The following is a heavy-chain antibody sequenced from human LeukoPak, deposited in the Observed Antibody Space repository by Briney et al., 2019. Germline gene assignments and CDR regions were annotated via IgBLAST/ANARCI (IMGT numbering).Heavy chain of an antibody. D-gene: IGHD1-26*01. CDR3: AKDRGSYVLDS. CDR2: ISFDGAIE. CDR1: GFIFSTHG. Sequence: GGSLRLSCVASGFIFSTHGMHWVRQAPGKGLEWVAFISFDGAIEDYVDSVKGRFTISRDNSKDMLYLQMDSPRAVDTAVYYCAKDRGSYVLDSWGQGSLVIVSA. V-gene: IGHV3-30*18. J-gene: IGHJ4*02.